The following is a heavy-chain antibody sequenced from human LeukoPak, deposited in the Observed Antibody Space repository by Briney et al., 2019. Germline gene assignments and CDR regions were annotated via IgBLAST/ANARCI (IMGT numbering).Heavy chain of an antibody. V-gene: IGHV3-9*01. J-gene: IGHJ1*01. D-gene: IGHD6-19*01. CDR2: ISWNSGSI. CDR1: GFTFRNYA. CDR3: TKGPSGIAVAGSPKYFQH. Sequence: GGSLRLSCAASGFTFRNYAMTWVRQAPGKGLEWVSGISWNSGSIDYADSVKGRFTISRDNAKNSLYLQMNSLRAEDTALYYCTKGPSGIAVAGSPKYFQHWGQGTLVTVSS.